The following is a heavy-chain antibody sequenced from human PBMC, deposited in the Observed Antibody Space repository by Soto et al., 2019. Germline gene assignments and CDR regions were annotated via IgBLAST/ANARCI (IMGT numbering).Heavy chain of an antibody. V-gene: IGHV4-34*01. CDR3: ARGNGMILAVQGDAPDKKYLDS. D-gene: IGHD3-22*01. CDR1: GGSFNGHY. Sequence: PSETLSLTCAVYGGSFNGHYWSWIRQPPGKVLEWIGEINHSGSINYNPSLKSRVTISVDTSKNQFSLKLRSVTAADTAIYYCARGNGMILAVQGDAPDKKYLDSWSQGTLVTV. CDR2: INHSGSI. J-gene: IGHJ4*02.